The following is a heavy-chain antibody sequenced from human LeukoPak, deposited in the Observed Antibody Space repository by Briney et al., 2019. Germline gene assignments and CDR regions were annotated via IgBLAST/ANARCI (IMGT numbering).Heavy chain of an antibody. D-gene: IGHD2-2*01. Sequence: SETLSLTCTVSGGSISSSSYYWGWIRQPPGKGLEWIGSIYHSGSTYYNPSLKSRVTISVDTSKNQFSLKLSSVTAADTAVYYCARGSGYCSSTSCYLDYWGQGTLVTVSS. CDR3: ARGSGYCSSTSCYLDY. CDR1: GGSISSSSYY. CDR2: IYHSGST. J-gene: IGHJ4*02. V-gene: IGHV4-39*07.